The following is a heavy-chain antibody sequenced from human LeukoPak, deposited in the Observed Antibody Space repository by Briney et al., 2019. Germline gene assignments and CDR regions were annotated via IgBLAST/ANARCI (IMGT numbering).Heavy chain of an antibody. Sequence: GGSLRLSYAASGFTFSDYWMHWVRQAPGKGPVWVSRINGDGYTDYADCVKGRITVSRDNAKNTLYLQMHSLRAEDTALYYCARSSGTHVDYWGQGTLVTVSS. V-gene: IGHV3-74*01. CDR3: ARSSGTHVDY. J-gene: IGHJ4*02. CDR2: INGDGYT. CDR1: GFTFSDYW.